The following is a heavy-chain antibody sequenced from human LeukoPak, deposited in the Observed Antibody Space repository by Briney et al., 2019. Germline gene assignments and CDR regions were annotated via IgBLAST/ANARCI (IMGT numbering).Heavy chain of an antibody. CDR1: GASVTSHH. V-gene: IGHV4-4*07. J-gene: IGHJ4*02. CDR3: TRDESSRDDSGGYHY. Sequence: SATLSLTCAVSGASVTSHHWAWIRQPAGKGLEWVGRAHLSGSTNYNPSLRSRVAISLDKSTNELSLTVKSVSAADTAVYFCTRDESSRDDSGGYHYWGRGVLVTVSS. CDR2: AHLSGST. D-gene: IGHD3-22*01.